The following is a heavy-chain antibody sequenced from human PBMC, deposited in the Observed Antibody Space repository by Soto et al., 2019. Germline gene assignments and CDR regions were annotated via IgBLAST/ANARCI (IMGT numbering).Heavy chain of an antibody. CDR2: VKSKADGGTA. CDR3: NSYPDFWGGHTPL. Sequence: EVQLVESGGGLVQPGWSLRLSCAASGFSITNTWMHWVRQAPGQGLEWVGRVKSKADGGTADYAAPVKGRFTVSRDDSKNTQYLQMNSLKMEDTAVYYCNSYPDFWGGHTPLWGQGTLVTVSS. CDR1: GFSITNTW. D-gene: IGHD3-3*01. J-gene: IGHJ4*02. V-gene: IGHV3-15*07.